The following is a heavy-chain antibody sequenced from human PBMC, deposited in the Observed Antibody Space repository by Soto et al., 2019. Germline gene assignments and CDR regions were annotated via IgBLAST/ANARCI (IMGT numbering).Heavy chain of an antibody. CDR3: ARELQGLYYFDY. J-gene: IGHJ4*02. V-gene: IGHV1-3*01. Sequence: ASVNVSCKASESTFTSYVMHWVRQAPGQSLEWIGWINAGNGHTKYSQKFQDRVTITRDTSANTAYMELSRLRSEDTAVYYCARELQGLYYFDYWGQGALVTAPQ. CDR1: ESTFTSYV. CDR2: INAGNGHT. D-gene: IGHD4-4*01.